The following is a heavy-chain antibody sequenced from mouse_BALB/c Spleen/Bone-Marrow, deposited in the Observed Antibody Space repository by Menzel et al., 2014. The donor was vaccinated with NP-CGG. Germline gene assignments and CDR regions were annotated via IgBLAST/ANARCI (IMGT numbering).Heavy chain of an antibody. J-gene: IGHJ1*01. D-gene: IGHD2-14*01. V-gene: IGHV1S81*02. CDR2: INPSNGRT. CDR1: GYTFTSYW. CDR3: ARWAVRRPGYFDV. Sequence: VQLQQSGAELVKPGASVKLSCKASGYTFTSYWMHWVKQRPGQGLEWIGEINPSNGRTNYNETFKSKATLTVDKSSSTAYMHLSSRTSEDSAVYFCARWAVRRPGYFDVWGAGTTVTVSS.